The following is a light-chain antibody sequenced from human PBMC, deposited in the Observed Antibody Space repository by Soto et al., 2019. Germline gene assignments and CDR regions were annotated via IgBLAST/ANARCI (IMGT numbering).Light chain of an antibody. Sequence: EIVLTQSPATLSLSPGERATLSCRASQSVSSSLGWYQQIPGQAPRLLIYDASNRATGIPARFSGSGSGTDFTLTSSSLEPAAFAVYYCQLRSHWPRTFGQGTKLETK. CDR1: QSVSSS. CDR2: DAS. V-gene: IGKV3-11*01. J-gene: IGKJ2*02. CDR3: QLRSHWPRT.